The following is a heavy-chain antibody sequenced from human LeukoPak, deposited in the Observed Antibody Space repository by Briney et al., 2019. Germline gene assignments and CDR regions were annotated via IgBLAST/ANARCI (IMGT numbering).Heavy chain of an antibody. J-gene: IGHJ5*02. CDR2: IFNGGST. CDR3: ARDGRSGYEDL. D-gene: IGHD5-12*01. Sequence: GGSLRLSCAASGFAVSSNHMNWVRQAPGKGLEWVSVIFNGGSTYYADSVKGRFTISRDNSKNTLYLQMNSLRAEDTAIYYCARDGRSGYEDLWGPGTLVTVSS. V-gene: IGHV3-53*01. CDR1: GFAVSSNH.